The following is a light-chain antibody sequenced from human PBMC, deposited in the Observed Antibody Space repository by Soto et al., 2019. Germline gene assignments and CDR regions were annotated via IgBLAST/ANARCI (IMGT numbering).Light chain of an antibody. CDR3: CSSAPESTYV. CDR1: SSDIGAYNS. J-gene: IGLJ1*01. V-gene: IGLV2-23*01. Sequence: QSALAQPASVSGSPGQSSSVSCTWTSSDIGAYNSVSWYQQHPHRAPQVIIYKGTQRPSGVSNRFSGSTSGNAASLRISALQADDEADYFCCSSAPESTYVFGTGTKVTVL. CDR2: KGT.